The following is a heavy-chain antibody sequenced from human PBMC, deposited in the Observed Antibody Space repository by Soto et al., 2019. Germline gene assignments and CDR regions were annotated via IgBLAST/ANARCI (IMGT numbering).Heavy chain of an antibody. D-gene: IGHD6-19*01. CDR2: INAGNGNT. Sequence: WASVKVSCKASGYSFTSYAMHWVRQAPGQRLEWMGWINAGNGNTKYSQKFQGRVTITRDTSASTAYTELNSLRAEDTAVYYCAIISGAIAVAGPEEGLSDAFDIWGQGTMVTVSS. CDR1: GYSFTSYA. J-gene: IGHJ3*02. V-gene: IGHV1-3*01. CDR3: AIISGAIAVAGPEEGLSDAFDI.